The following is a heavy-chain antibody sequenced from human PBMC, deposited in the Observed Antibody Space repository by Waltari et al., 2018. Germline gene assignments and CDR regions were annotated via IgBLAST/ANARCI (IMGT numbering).Heavy chain of an antibody. CDR1: GGSISSSSYY. Sequence: QLQLQESGPGLVKPSETLSLTCTVSGGSISSSSYYWGWVGPTPGQGPEWTGSIYYSGSTYYNPSLRSRVTISVDTSKNQFSLKLSSVTAADTAVYYCARRVSSADAFDIWGQGTMVTVSS. CDR2: IYYSGST. D-gene: IGHD6-13*01. CDR3: ARRVSSADAFDI. V-gene: IGHV4-39*01. J-gene: IGHJ3*02.